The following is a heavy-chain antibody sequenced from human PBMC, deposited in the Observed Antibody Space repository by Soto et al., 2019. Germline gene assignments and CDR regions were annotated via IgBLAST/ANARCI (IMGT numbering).Heavy chain of an antibody. CDR2: FDPEDGET. D-gene: IGHD3-3*01. Sequence: ASVKVSWKVSGYTLTELSMHWVRQAPGKGLEWMGGFDPEDGETIYAQKFQGRVTMTEDTSTDTAYMELSSLRSEDTAVYYCATDQGFSRKMYNWFDPWGQGTLVTVSS. J-gene: IGHJ5*02. V-gene: IGHV1-24*01. CDR1: GYTLTELS. CDR3: ATDQGFSRKMYNWFDP.